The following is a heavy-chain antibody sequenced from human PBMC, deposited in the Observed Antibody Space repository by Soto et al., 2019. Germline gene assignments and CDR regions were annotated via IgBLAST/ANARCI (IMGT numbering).Heavy chain of an antibody. CDR2: IIHSEST. D-gene: IGHD1-26*01. Sequence: SETLSLTCAVYGGSFSAYYWSWVRPPPGKGLECTGEIIHSESTKYNPSLTSRVTISVETSKNQFSRKRSSVTAADTAVYYCARQRPTDGRWEFSNYYGMDVWGQGTPVTVSS. V-gene: IGHV4-34*12. CDR1: GGSFSAYY. J-gene: IGHJ6*02. CDR3: ARQRPTDGRWEFSNYYGMDV.